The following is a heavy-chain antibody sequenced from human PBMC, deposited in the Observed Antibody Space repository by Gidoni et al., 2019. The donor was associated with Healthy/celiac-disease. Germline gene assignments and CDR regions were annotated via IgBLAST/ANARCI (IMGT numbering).Heavy chain of an antibody. J-gene: IGHJ4*02. V-gene: IGHV4-39*01. D-gene: IGHD3-22*01. CDR2: IYYSGST. CDR1: GGSIRSSSYY. Sequence: QLQLQESGPGLVKPSETLSLTCTVSGGSIRSSSYYWGWIRQPPGKGLEWIGSIYYSGSTYYNPSLKSRVTISVDTSKNQFSLKLSSVTAADTAVYYCARLGALDSRTPYYFDYWGQGTLVTVSS. CDR3: ARLGALDSRTPYYFDY.